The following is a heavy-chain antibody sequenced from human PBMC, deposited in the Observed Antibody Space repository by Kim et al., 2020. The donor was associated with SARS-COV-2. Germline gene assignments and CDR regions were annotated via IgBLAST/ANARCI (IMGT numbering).Heavy chain of an antibody. J-gene: IGHJ4*02. D-gene: IGHD5-18*01. CDR1: EFTFSDYY. CDR3: ARRGVFSHGYIDR. CDR2: ISSSGATI. V-gene: IGHV3-11*04. Sequence: GGSLRLSCAASEFTFSDYYMSWIRQAPGKGLEWVSYISSSGATIYYADSVKGRFTISRDNVKKSLFLQMNSLRAEDTAVYYCARRGVFSHGYIDRWGQGTRVTVSS.